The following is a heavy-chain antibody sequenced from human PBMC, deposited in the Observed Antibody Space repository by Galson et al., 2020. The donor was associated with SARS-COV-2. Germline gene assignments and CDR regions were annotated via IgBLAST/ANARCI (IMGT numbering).Heavy chain of an antibody. CDR3: AREVVEVVGGTSLVHFDN. V-gene: IGHV4-38-2*02. J-gene: IGHJ4*02. D-gene: IGHD2-15*01. CDR1: GFSVTATYY. Sequence: SETLSLTCSVSGFSVTATYYWAWIRQSPEMGLEWIGTVYWRGRTYYNPSPKRRVTMSVDTSKNQFSLKLTSLTATDTALYYCAREVVEVVGGTSLVHFDNWGQGTRVTVS. CDR2: VYWRGRT.